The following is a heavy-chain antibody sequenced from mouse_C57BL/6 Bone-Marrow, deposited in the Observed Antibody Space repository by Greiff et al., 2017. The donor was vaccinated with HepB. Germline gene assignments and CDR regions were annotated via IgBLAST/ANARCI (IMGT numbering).Heavy chain of an antibody. CDR1: GYTFTSYW. CDR3: ASYYGSYGSFAY. V-gene: IGHV1-55*01. Sequence: QVQLQQPGAELVKPGASVKMSCKASGYTFTSYWITWVKQRPGQGLEWIGDIYPGSGSTNYNEKFKSKATLTVDTSSSTAYMQLSSLTSEDSAVYYCASYYGSYGSFAYWGQGTLVTVSA. D-gene: IGHD2-1*01. J-gene: IGHJ3*01. CDR2: IYPGSGST.